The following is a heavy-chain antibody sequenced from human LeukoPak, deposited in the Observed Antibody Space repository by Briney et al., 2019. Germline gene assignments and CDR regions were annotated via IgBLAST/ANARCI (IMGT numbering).Heavy chain of an antibody. V-gene: IGHV4-39*07. CDR1: GGSMKTSSHY. Sequence: PSETLSLTCIVSGGSMKTSSHYWGWIRQPPGKGLEWIGNLFYTENTYYNPSLKSRVTTSVDTSKNQFSLKLSSVTAADTAVYYCARGTYYDILTGQYGAFQHWGQGTLVTVSS. J-gene: IGHJ1*01. D-gene: IGHD3-9*01. CDR2: LFYTENT. CDR3: ARGTYYDILTGQYGAFQH.